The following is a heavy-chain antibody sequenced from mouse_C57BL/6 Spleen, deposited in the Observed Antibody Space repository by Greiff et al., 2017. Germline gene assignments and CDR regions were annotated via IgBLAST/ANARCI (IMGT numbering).Heavy chain of an antibody. CDR3: ARWWDEGAWFAY. J-gene: IGHJ3*01. Sequence: VQLQQSGPELVKPGASVKMSCKASGYTFTDYNMHWVKQSHGKSLEWIGYINPNNGGTSYNQKFKGKATLTVNKSSSTAYMELRSLTSEDSAVYYCARWWDEGAWFAYWGQGTLVTVSA. V-gene: IGHV1-22*01. CDR2: INPNNGGT. D-gene: IGHD1-1*02. CDR1: GYTFTDYN.